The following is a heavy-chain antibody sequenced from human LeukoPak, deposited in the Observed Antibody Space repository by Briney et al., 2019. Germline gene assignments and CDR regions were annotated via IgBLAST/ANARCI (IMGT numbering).Heavy chain of an antibody. CDR3: AKVHTSAYNSGGFDY. CDR1: GFTFSSYW. J-gene: IGHJ4*02. D-gene: IGHD1-20*01. V-gene: IGHV3-7*01. CDR2: IKKDGSEK. Sequence: GGTLRLSCAASGFTFSSYWMSWVRQAPGEGLEWVANIKKDGSEKYYADSVNGRFTISRDNSKNTLYLQMNSLRAEDTAVYYCAKVHTSAYNSGGFDYWGQGTLVTVSS.